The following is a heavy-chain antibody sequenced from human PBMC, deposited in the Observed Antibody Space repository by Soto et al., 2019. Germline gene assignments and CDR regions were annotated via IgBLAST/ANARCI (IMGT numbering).Heavy chain of an antibody. CDR2: INAGNGNT. J-gene: IGHJ6*02. Sequence: QVQLVQSGAEVKKPGASVKVSCKASGYTFTSYAMHWVRQAPGQRLEWMGWINAGNGNTKYSQKFQGRVTITRDTSASTAYMELSSLRSEDTAVYYCASNRAVAGTRGVYYYGMDVWGQGTTFTFSS. V-gene: IGHV1-3*01. CDR3: ASNRAVAGTRGVYYYGMDV. D-gene: IGHD6-19*01. CDR1: GYTFTSYA.